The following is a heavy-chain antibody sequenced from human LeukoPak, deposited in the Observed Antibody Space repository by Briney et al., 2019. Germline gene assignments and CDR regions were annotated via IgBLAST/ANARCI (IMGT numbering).Heavy chain of an antibody. Sequence: GGSLRLSCAASGFTFGSYAMSWVRQAPGKGLEWVSAVSGSGGNTYYADSVKGRFTISRDNSKNTLYLQMNSLRAEDTAVYYCAKEGSALLLWFGELFDAFDIWGQGTMVTVSS. CDR1: GFTFGSYA. CDR3: AKEGSALLLWFGELFDAFDI. D-gene: IGHD3-10*01. J-gene: IGHJ3*02. CDR2: VSGSGGNT. V-gene: IGHV3-23*01.